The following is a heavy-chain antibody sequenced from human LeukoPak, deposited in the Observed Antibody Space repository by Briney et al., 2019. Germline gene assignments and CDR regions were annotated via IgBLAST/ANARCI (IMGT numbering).Heavy chain of an antibody. CDR3: ARRYCSGGSCYPDFDY. V-gene: IGHV5-51*01. CDR1: GYSFTSYW. CDR2: IYPGDSDT. J-gene: IGHJ4*02. Sequence: GESLKISCKGSGYSFTSYWIGWVRQMPGKGLEWMGIIYPGDSDTRYSPSFQGQVTISADKSISTAYLQWSSLKASDTAMYYCARRYCSGGSCYPDFDYWGQGTLVTVSS. D-gene: IGHD2-15*01.